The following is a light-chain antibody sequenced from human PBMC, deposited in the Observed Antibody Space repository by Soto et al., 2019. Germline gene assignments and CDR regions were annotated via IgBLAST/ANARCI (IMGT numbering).Light chain of an antibody. Sequence: DIQLTQSPSTLSASVGDRATITCRASQSVSYWLAWYQQKPGKAPKLLIYQTSTLQGGVPSRFSGSGSGTEFTLTISSLQPDDSATYYCQQYSRYRTFGQGTKVDI. CDR1: QSVSYW. J-gene: IGKJ1*01. V-gene: IGKV1-5*03. CDR3: QQYSRYRT. CDR2: QTS.